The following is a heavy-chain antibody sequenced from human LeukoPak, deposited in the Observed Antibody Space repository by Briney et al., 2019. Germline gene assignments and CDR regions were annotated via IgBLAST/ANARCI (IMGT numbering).Heavy chain of an antibody. V-gene: IGHV3-66*01. CDR3: ARWVVATMFDY. J-gene: IGHJ4*02. CDR1: GFTVSSSC. Sequence: GGSLRLSCATSGFTVSSSCLSWVRQAPGKGLEWVSVIYSDGSTYYADSVKGRFTISRDNSKNTLFLQMNSLRAEDTAVYYCARWVVATMFDYWGPGTLVTVSS. D-gene: IGHD5-12*01. CDR2: IYSDGST.